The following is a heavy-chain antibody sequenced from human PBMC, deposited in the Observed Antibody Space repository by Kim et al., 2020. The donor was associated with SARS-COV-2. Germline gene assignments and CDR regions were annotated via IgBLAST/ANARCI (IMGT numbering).Heavy chain of an antibody. CDR3: ARANDYGDQPYALDI. D-gene: IGHD4-17*01. Sequence: SVKVSCKASGGTFSSYAISWVRQAPGQGLEWMGGIIPIFGTANYAQTFQGRVTITADESTSTAYMELSSLRSEDTAVYYCARANDYGDQPYALDIWGQGTMVNVTS. V-gene: IGHV1-69*13. CDR2: IIPIFGTA. J-gene: IGHJ3*02. CDR1: GGTFSSYA.